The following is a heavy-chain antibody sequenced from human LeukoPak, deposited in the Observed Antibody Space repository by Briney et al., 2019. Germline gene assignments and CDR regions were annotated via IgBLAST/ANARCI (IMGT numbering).Heavy chain of an antibody. CDR3: ARAGDSHTRFDY. D-gene: IGHD2-21*01. CDR1: GGSISSGGYY. Sequence: TSETLSLTCTVSGGSISSGGYYWSWIRQHPGKGLEWIGYIYYSGSTNYNPSLKSRVTISVDTSKNQFSLKLSSVTAADTAVYYCARAGDSHTRFDYWGQGTLVTVSS. CDR2: IYYSGST. V-gene: IGHV4-61*08. J-gene: IGHJ4*02.